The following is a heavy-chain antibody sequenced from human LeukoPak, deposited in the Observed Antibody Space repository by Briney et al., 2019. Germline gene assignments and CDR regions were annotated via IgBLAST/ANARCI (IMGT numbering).Heavy chain of an antibody. CDR2: INRSGVST. CDR1: GFSLEDND. Sequence: GGSLRLSCAASGFSLEDNDMSWVRQAPGKGLEWVAGINRSGVSTYYADSVKGRFTISRDNAKNSLYLEMNSLRAEDTALYHCARGYDFWSGYYSERGAFDLWGLGTMVSVSS. J-gene: IGHJ3*01. D-gene: IGHD3-3*01. V-gene: IGHV3-20*01. CDR3: ARGYDFWSGYYSERGAFDL.